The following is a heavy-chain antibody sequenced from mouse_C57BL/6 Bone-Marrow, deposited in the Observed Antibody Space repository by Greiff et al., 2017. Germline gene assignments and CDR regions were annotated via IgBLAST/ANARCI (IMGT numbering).Heavy chain of an antibody. CDR3: ARWRSWYFDY. Sequence: VQVVESGAELVRPGASVKLSCKASGYTFTDYYINWVKQRPGQGLEWIARIYPGSGNTYYNEKFKGKATLTAEKSSSTAYMQLSSLTSEDSAVYFCARWRSWYFDYWGQGTTLTVSS. V-gene: IGHV1-76*01. CDR2: IYPGSGNT. CDR1: GYTFTDYY. J-gene: IGHJ2*01.